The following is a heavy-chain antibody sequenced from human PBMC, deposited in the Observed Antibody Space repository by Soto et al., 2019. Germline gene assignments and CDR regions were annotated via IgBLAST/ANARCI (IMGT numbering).Heavy chain of an antibody. CDR2: IDYSGST. Sequence: PSETLSLTCSISGGSISRYYWSWIRQPPGKGLEWIGYIDYSGSTNYNPSLKSRVTISVDTSKNQFSLKLSSVTAADTAVYYCARDSKRGYSGYDKLDYWGQGTLVTVSS. D-gene: IGHD5-12*01. CDR3: ARDSKRGYSGYDKLDY. CDR1: GGSISRYY. V-gene: IGHV4-59*01. J-gene: IGHJ4*02.